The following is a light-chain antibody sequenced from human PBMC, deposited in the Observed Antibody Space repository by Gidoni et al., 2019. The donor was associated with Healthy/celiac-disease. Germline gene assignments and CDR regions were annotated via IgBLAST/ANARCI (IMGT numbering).Light chain of an antibody. CDR2: DNN. CDR3: GTWDSRLSAVV. CDR1: SSNIGNNY. J-gene: IGLJ2*01. V-gene: IGLV1-51*01. Sequence: QSVLTQPPSVSAAPGQKVTISCSGSSSNIGNNYVSWYQQLPGTAPKLLIYDNNVRPSGIPARFSASKSGTSATLGITGLQTGDEADYYCGTWDSRLSAVVCGGGTELTVL.